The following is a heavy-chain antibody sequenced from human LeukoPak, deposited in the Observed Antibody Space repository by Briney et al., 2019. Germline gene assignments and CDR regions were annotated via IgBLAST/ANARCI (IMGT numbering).Heavy chain of an antibody. CDR3: ARVWELSFDY. J-gene: IGHJ4*02. CDR1: GFTVSSGH. D-gene: IGHD1-26*01. V-gene: IGHV3-53*01. Sequence: GGSLRLSCAASGFTVSSGHMSWVRQAPGKGLEWVSVIYAGGSTYYADSVKGRFTISRDNFKNTVFLQMNSLRAEDTAVYYCARVWELSFDYWGQGTLVTVSS. CDR2: IYAGGST.